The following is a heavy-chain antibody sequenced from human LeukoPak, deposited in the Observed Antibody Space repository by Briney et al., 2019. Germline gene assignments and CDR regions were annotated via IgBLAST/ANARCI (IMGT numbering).Heavy chain of an antibody. Sequence: ASVTVSCKASGYTFTSYYMHWVRQAPGQGLEWMGIINPSGGSTSYAQKFQGRVTVTRDTSTSTVYMELSSLRSEDTAVYYCAREDIVVVPAARPLYYGMDVWGQGTTVTVSS. CDR2: INPSGGST. CDR1: GYTFTSYY. CDR3: AREDIVVVPAARPLYYGMDV. D-gene: IGHD2-2*02. V-gene: IGHV1-46*01. J-gene: IGHJ6*02.